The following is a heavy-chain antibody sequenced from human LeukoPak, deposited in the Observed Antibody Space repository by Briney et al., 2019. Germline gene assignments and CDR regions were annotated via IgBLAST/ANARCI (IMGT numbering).Heavy chain of an antibody. CDR2: INSDGSST. D-gene: IGHD3-22*01. Sequence: GGSLRLSCAASGFTFSTHWMHWVRKPPAKGLVWVSRINSDGSSTSYADSVKGRFTISRDNAKNTLYLQMNSLRVEDTAMYYCASPPWFDSSGFLAYWGQGTLVTVSS. CDR3: ASPPWFDSSGFLAY. CDR1: GFTFSTHW. J-gene: IGHJ4*02. V-gene: IGHV3-74*01.